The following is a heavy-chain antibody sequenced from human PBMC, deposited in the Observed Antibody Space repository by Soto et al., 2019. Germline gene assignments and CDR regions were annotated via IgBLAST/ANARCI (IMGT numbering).Heavy chain of an antibody. J-gene: IGHJ4*02. D-gene: IGHD5-12*01. CDR2: VRGRDGST. Sequence: EVQLLESGGGLVQPGASLRLSCAASGFTFTTFDMSWARQAPGKGLEWVSVVRGRDGSTSYADSLKGRFTISKDSSKNTLYLQMNSLRAEDNALYYCAKGAWLDYWGQGTLVTVSS. CDR1: GFTFTTFD. CDR3: AKGAWLDY. V-gene: IGHV3-23*01.